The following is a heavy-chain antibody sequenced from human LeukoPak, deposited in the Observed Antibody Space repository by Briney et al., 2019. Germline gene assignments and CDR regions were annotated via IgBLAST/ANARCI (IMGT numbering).Heavy chain of an antibody. D-gene: IGHD1-26*01. CDR3: GRGLGGREVGY. CDR1: GGSISSNNW. Sequence: PSETLSLTCAVSGGSISSNNWWNWVRQPPGKGLEWIGEIYHSGSTNYNPSLNSRVTISVDKSKNQFSLKLSSVTAADTAVYYCGRGLGGREVGYWGQGTLVTVSS. J-gene: IGHJ4*02. V-gene: IGHV4-4*02. CDR2: IYHSGST.